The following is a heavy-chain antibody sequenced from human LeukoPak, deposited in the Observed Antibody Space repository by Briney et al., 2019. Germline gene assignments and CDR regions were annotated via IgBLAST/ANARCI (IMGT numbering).Heavy chain of an antibody. CDR2: ISNDGGGT. D-gene: IGHD3-22*01. Sequence: GGSLRLPCAASGFIFNNYGLIWVRQAPGKGLEWVSAISNDGGGTNYADFVKGRFTISRDNSKSTLFLQMNSLRAEDTALYYCAKGSSGYFVDLWGQGTLVTVSS. CDR1: GFIFNNYG. J-gene: IGHJ5*02. CDR3: AKGSSGYFVDL. V-gene: IGHV3-23*01.